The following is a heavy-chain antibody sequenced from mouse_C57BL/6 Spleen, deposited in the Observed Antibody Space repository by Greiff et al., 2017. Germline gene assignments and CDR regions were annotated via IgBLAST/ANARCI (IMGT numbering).Heavy chain of an antibody. V-gene: IGHV1-82*01. Sequence: QLQQSGPELVKPGASVKISCKASGYAFSSSWMNWVKQRPGKGLEWIGRIYPGDGDTNYNGKFKGKATLTAAKSSSTAYMQLSSLTSEDSAVYFCARFDYERYFDVWGTGTTVTVSS. CDR1: GYAFSSSW. J-gene: IGHJ1*03. D-gene: IGHD2-4*01. CDR3: ARFDYERYFDV. CDR2: IYPGDGDT.